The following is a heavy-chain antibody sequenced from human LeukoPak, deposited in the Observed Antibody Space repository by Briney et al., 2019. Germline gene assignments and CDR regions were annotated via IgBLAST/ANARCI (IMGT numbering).Heavy chain of an antibody. D-gene: IGHD3-10*01. CDR1: GGTFSSYA. Sequence: SVKVSCKASGGTFSSYAISWVRQAPGQGLEWMGRIIPILGIANYAQKFQGRVTITADKSTSTAYMELSSLRSEDTAVYYCAGDGMVRGAHLDYWGQGTLVTVSS. V-gene: IGHV1-69*04. CDR3: AGDGMVRGAHLDY. CDR2: IIPILGIA. J-gene: IGHJ4*02.